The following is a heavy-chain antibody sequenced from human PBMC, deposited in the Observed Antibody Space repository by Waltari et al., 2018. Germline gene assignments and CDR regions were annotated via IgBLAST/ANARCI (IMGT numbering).Heavy chain of an antibody. D-gene: IGHD2-2*01. Sequence: QVQLVQSGAEVKKPGSSVKVSCKASVATFSSYVITWVRQAPGQGLEWMGGIIPALGTTNYAQKFQGRVTISTDVSTTTAYIDLSRLRSDDTAVYYCARGWLEVGPFDYWGQGTLVTVSS. J-gene: IGHJ4*02. V-gene: IGHV1-69*05. CDR3: ARGWLEVGPFDY. CDR2: IIPALGTT. CDR1: VATFSSYV.